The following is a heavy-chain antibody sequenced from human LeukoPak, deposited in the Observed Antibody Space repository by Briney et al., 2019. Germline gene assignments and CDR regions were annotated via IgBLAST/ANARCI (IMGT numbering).Heavy chain of an antibody. J-gene: IGHJ4*02. CDR3: AKTYYDFWSGYLPHYGY. D-gene: IGHD3-3*01. CDR1: GGSFSGYY. Sequence: LSLTCAVYGGSFSGYYWSWIRQPPGKGLEWVSYISSSGSTIYYADSVKGRFTISRDNSKNTLYLQMNSLRAEDTAVYYCAKTYYDFWSGYLPHYGYWGQGTLVTVSS. V-gene: IGHV3-11*01. CDR2: ISSSGSTI.